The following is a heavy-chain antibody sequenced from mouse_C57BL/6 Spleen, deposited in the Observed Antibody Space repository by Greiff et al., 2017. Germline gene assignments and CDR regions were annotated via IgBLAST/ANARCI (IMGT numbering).Heavy chain of an antibody. D-gene: IGHD1-1*01. CDR1: GYTFTSYW. CDR3: AREGVITTVVATNYFDY. Sequence: QVQLQQPGAELVKPGASVKLSCKASGYTFTSYWMHWVKQRPGRGLEWIGRIDPNSGGTKYNEKFKSKATLTVDKPSRTAYMQLSSLTSEDSAVYYCAREGVITTVVATNYFDYWGQGTTLTVSS. CDR2: IDPNSGGT. V-gene: IGHV1-72*01. J-gene: IGHJ2*01.